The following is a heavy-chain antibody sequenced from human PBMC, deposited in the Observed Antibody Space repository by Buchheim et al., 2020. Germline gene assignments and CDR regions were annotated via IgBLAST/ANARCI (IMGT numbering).Heavy chain of an antibody. D-gene: IGHD6-13*01. CDR1: GFTFSSYA. V-gene: IGHV3-23*01. J-gene: IGHJ6*02. CDR3: AKISKVFLDSSSWYPSYGMDV. Sequence: EVQLLESGGGLVQPGGSLRLSCAASGFTFSSYAMSWVRQAPGKGLEWVSAISGSGGSTYYADSVKGRFTISRDNSKNTLYLQMNSLRAEDTAVYYCAKISKVFLDSSSWYPSYGMDVWGQGTT. CDR2: ISGSGGST.